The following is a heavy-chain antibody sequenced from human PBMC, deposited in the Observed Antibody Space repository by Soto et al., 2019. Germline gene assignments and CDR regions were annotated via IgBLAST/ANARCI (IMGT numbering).Heavy chain of an antibody. J-gene: IGHJ5*02. CDR3: AKELFYGDYLGNWFDP. Sequence: EVQLLESGGGLVQPGGSLRLSCAASGFTFSSYAMSWVRQAPGKGLEWVSAISGSGGSTYYADSVKGRFTISRDNSKNTLYLQMNSLRAEDTAVYYCAKELFYGDYLGNWFDPWGQGTLVTVSS. CDR1: GFTFSSYA. V-gene: IGHV3-23*01. CDR2: ISGSGGST. D-gene: IGHD4-17*01.